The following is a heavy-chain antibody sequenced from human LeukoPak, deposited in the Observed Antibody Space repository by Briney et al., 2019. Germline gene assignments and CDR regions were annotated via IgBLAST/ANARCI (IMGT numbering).Heavy chain of an antibody. CDR3: APGGVITETTLWFDP. D-gene: IGHD1-7*01. J-gene: IGHJ5*02. CDR2: INHSGST. Sequence: SETLSLTCAVYGGSFSGYYWSWIRQPPGKGLEWIGEINHSGSTNYNPSLKSRVTISVDTSKNQFSLKLSSVTAADTAVYYCAPGGVITETTLWFDPWGKGPLVPVSS. V-gene: IGHV4-34*01. CDR1: GGSFSGYY.